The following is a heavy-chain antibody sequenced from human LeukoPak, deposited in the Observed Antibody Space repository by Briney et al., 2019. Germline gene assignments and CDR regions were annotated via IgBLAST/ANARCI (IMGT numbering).Heavy chain of an antibody. J-gene: IGHJ4*02. CDR1: GGSFSVYY. V-gene: IGHV4-34*01. Sequence: SETLSLTCAVYGGSFSVYYWSWIRQPPGKGLEWMGEINHSGSTNYNPSLKSRVTISVDTSKNQFSLKLSSVTASDTAVYYCARGALFDYWGQGTLVTVSS. CDR3: ARGALFDY. CDR2: INHSGST.